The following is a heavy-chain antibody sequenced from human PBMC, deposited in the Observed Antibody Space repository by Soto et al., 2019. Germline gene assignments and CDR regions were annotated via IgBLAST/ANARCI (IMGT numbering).Heavy chain of an antibody. D-gene: IGHD3-10*01. CDR2: IRSKTGGGTT. CDR1: GFTFSNAW. V-gene: IGHV3-15*01. Sequence: EVQLVESGGGLVKPGGSLRLSCAASGFTFSNAWMSWVRQAPGEGLEWVGRIRSKTGGGTTDYGVPVKGRFTISRDDSKNTLYLQMNSLQAEDTAIYYCSTEGGGFGGGVWGQGTLVTVSS. CDR3: STEGGGFGGGV. J-gene: IGHJ4*02.